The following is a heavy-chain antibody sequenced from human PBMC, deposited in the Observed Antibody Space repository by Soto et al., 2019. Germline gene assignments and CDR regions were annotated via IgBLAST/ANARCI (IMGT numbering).Heavy chain of an antibody. CDR2: IYSGGST. J-gene: IGHJ6*02. Sequence: GSLRLSCAASGFTVSSNYMSWVRQAPGKGLEWVSVIYSGGSTYYADSVKGRFTISRDNSKNTLYLQMNSLRAEDTAVYYCARYITMVRGYGMDVWGQGTTVTVSS. CDR3: ARYITMVRGYGMDV. V-gene: IGHV3-53*01. CDR1: GFTVSSNY. D-gene: IGHD3-10*01.